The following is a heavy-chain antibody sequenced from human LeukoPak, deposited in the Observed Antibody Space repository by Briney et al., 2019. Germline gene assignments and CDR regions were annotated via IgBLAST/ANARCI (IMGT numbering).Heavy chain of an antibody. CDR3: ASLLRGSYPYYFDY. V-gene: IGHV5-51*01. CDR2: IYPGDSDT. J-gene: IGHJ4*02. Sequence: GESLKISCKGSGYRFSSCWIGWVRQMPGKGLEWMGVIYPGDSDTRYSPSFQGQVSISADNSVSTAYLQWSSLKASDTAIYYCASLLRGSYPYYFDYWGQGTLVTVSS. D-gene: IGHD3-10*01. CDR1: GYRFSSCW.